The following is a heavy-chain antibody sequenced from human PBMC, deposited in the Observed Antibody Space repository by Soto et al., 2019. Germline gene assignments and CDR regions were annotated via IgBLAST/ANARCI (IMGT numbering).Heavy chain of an antibody. Sequence: EVQLVESGGGLVQPGGSLRLSCAASGFTFSNYAMHWVRQAPGKGLEYVSAINTNGGTTYYASSVKGRFTISRDNSKKMLYLQMGSLRAEDMAVYYCAGEGGYDFGGCYFDYWGQGTLVTVSS. J-gene: IGHJ4*02. D-gene: IGHD5-12*01. CDR2: INTNGGTT. CDR1: GFTFSNYA. V-gene: IGHV3-64*01. CDR3: AGEGGYDFGGCYFDY.